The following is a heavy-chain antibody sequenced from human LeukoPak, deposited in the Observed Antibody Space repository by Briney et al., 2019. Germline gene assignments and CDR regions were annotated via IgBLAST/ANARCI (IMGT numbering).Heavy chain of an antibody. Sequence: SETLSLTCTVSGGSISSGDYYWSWIRQPPGKGLEWIGYIYYSGSTYYNPSLKSRVAISVDTSKNQFSLKLSSVTAADTAVYYCARQKVVGDVYFDYWGQGTLVTVSS. CDR2: IYYSGST. D-gene: IGHD2-15*01. CDR3: ARQKVVGDVYFDY. V-gene: IGHV4-30-4*08. CDR1: GGSISSGDYY. J-gene: IGHJ4*02.